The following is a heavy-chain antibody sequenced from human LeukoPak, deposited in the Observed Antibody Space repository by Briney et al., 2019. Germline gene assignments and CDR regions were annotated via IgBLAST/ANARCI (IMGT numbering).Heavy chain of an antibody. D-gene: IGHD4-23*01. V-gene: IGHV4-39*01. CDR2: IYYSGST. Sequence: SDTLSLTCTVSGGSISSSSDYWGWIRQSPGKGLEWIGTIYYSGSTYYNTSLKSRVTISVDTSKNQFSLKLSSVTAADMAVYYCARQARPDYGGNSGAFDYWGQGTLVTVSS. CDR1: GGSISSSSDY. CDR3: ARQARPDYGGNSGAFDY. J-gene: IGHJ4*02.